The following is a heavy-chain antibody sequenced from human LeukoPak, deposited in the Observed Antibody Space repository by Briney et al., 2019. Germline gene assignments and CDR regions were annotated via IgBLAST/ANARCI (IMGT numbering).Heavy chain of an antibody. CDR1: GGSFSGYY. J-gene: IGHJ1*01. CDR3: ARYLDYGGNSRVFQH. CDR2: INHSGST. Sequence: SETLSLTCAVYGGSFSGYYWSWIRQPPGKGLEWIGEINHSGSTNYNPSLKSRVTISVDTSKNQFSLKLSSVTAADTAIYYCARYLDYGGNSRVFQHWGQGTLVTVSS. D-gene: IGHD4-23*01. V-gene: IGHV4-34*01.